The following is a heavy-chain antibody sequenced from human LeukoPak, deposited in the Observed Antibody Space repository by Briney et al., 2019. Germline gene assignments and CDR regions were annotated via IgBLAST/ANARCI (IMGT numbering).Heavy chain of an antibody. CDR3: ASGSGPFDPFDY. Sequence: GASVKVSCKASGYTFTSYYMHWVRQAPGQGLEWMGIINPSGGSTSYAQKFQGRVTMTRDTSTSTVYMELSSLRSDDTAVYYCASGSGPFDPFDYWGQGTLVTVSS. J-gene: IGHJ4*02. D-gene: IGHD3-10*01. V-gene: IGHV1-46*01. CDR2: INPSGGST. CDR1: GYTFTSYY.